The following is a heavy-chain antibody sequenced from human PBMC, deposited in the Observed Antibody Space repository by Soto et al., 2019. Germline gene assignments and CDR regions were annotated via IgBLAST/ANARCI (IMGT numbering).Heavy chain of an antibody. CDR1: GFTFSSYA. J-gene: IGHJ6*02. Sequence: GGSLRLSCAAYGFTFSSYAMHWVGQAPGKGLEWVAVISYDGSNKYYADSVKGRFTISRDNSKNALYLQMNSLRAEDTAVYYCASDSGRILNFYWLPRYHSKAMAVSGQATCVTVS. D-gene: IGHD3-9*01. CDR3: ASDSGRILNFYWLPRYHSKAMAV. CDR2: ISYDGSNK. V-gene: IGHV3-30-3*01.